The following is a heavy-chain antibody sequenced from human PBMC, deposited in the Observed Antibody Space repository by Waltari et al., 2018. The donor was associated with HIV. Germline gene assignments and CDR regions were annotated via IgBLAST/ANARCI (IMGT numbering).Heavy chain of an antibody. CDR1: GFPFSTYW. CDR3: ARGKVGSSSSSFDY. J-gene: IGHJ4*02. D-gene: IGHD6-6*01. Sequence: EVQLVESGGGLVQPGGSLRLSCAASGFPFSTYWMHWVRQAPGKGLVWVSHINSDGSRTNYADSVKGRFTISRDNAKNTLYLQMNSLRADDTAVYYCARGKVGSSSSSFDYWGQGTLVTVSS. V-gene: IGHV3-74*01. CDR2: INSDGSRT.